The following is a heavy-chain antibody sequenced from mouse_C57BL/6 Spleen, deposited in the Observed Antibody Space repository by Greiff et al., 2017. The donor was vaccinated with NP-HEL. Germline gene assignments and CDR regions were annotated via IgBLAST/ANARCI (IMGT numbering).Heavy chain of an antibody. CDR3: ARGDYGYPDY. J-gene: IGHJ2*01. CDR2: ISSGGSYT. Sequence: EVKLVESGGDLVKPGGSLKLSCTASGFTFSSYGMSWVRQTPDKRLEWVATISSGGSYTYYPDSVKGRFTISRDNAKNTLYLQMSSLKSEDTAMYYCARGDYGYPDYWGQGTTLTVSS. D-gene: IGHD2-2*01. V-gene: IGHV5-6*01. CDR1: GFTFSSYG.